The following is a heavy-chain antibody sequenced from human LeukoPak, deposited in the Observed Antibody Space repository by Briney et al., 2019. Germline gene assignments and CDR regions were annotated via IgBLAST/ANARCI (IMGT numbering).Heavy chain of an antibody. CDR1: GFTVSSNY. V-gene: IGHV3-53*01. J-gene: IGHJ3*02. D-gene: IGHD4-17*01. Sequence: GGSLRLSCAASGFTVSSNYMSWVRQAPGKGLEWVSVIYSGGSTYYADSVKGRFTISRDNSKNTLYLQMNSLRAEDTAVYYCARGLHDYGGYVEAFDIWGQGTMVTVSS. CDR2: IYSGGST. CDR3: ARGLHDYGGYVEAFDI.